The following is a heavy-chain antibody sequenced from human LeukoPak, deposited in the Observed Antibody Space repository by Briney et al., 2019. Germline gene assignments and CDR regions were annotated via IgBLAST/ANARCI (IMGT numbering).Heavy chain of an antibody. CDR3: ASRTWTGPGYYAFEI. CDR1: GFTFTNYA. D-gene: IGHD3/OR15-3a*01. CDR2: EGSAGGT. J-gene: IGHJ3*02. V-gene: IGHV3-23*01. Sequence: PGGSLRLSCAASGFTFTNYAVRWVRQAPGQGLEWVSAEGSAGGTYYADSVKGRFTISRDNSGNTLSLQMNGLRVEDTAVYYCASRTWTGPGYYAFEIWGQGTMVTVSS.